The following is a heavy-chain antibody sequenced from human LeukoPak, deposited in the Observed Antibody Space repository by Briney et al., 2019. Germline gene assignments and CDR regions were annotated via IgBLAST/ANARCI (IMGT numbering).Heavy chain of an antibody. Sequence: SETLSLTGAVSGGSISSSNWWSWVRQPPGKGLEWIVEIYHSGSTNYNPSLKSRVTISVDKSKNQFSLKLSSVTAADTAVYYCARESGSGWFGFDYWGQGTLVTVSS. CDR3: ARESGSGWFGFDY. D-gene: IGHD6-19*01. V-gene: IGHV4-4*02. J-gene: IGHJ4*02. CDR2: IYHSGST. CDR1: GGSISSSNW.